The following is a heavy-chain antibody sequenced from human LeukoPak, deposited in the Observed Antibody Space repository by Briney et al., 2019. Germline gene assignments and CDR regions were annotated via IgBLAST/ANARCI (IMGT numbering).Heavy chain of an antibody. CDR2: IYYTGST. D-gene: IGHD6-13*01. J-gene: IGHJ4*02. V-gene: IGHV4-39*01. CDR3: ARSAAADY. Sequence: SETLSLTCTVSGGSISTSGYYWGWIRQPPGKGLECIGCIYYTGSTYYNPSLKSRVTISVDMSKNQFSLKLSSVTAADTAVYYCARSAAADYWGQGTLVTVSS. CDR1: GGSISTSGYY.